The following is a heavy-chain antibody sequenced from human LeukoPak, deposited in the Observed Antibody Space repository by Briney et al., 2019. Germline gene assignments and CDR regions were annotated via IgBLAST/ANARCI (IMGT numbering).Heavy chain of an antibody. J-gene: IGHJ4*02. CDR2: ISAYNGNT. CDR1: GYTFSDYY. V-gene: IGHV1-18*01. Sequence: ASVKVSCKTSGYTFSDYYMHWVRQAPGQGLEWMGWISAYNGNTNYAQKLQGRVTITTDESTSTAYMELSSLRSEDTAVYYCASATMPTVTTLLHWGQGTLVTVSS. D-gene: IGHD4-11*01. CDR3: ASATMPTVTTLLH.